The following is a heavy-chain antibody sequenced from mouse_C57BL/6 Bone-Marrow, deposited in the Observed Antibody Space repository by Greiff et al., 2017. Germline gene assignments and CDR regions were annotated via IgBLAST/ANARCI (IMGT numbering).Heavy chain of an antibody. CDR1: GYTFTSYW. CDR2: IDPSDSYT. J-gene: IGHJ3*01. Sequence: QVQLQQPGAELVMPGASVKLSCKASGYTFTSYWMHWVKQRPGQGLEWIGEIDPSDSYTNYNQKFKGKSTLTVDKSSRTAYMQLSSLTSEDSAVYYCARLAIYYGNYAWFAYWGQGTLVTVSA. CDR3: ARLAIYYGNYAWFAY. D-gene: IGHD2-1*01. V-gene: IGHV1-69*01.